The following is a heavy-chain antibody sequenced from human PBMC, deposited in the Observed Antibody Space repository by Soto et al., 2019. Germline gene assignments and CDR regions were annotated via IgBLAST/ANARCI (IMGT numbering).Heavy chain of an antibody. V-gene: IGHV3-7*01. D-gene: IGHD1-20*01. Sequence: GGSLRLSCAVSGISIGGYWRSGIRQAPGKGLEWLANINQDGNKRYYVGSVTGRFTISGDSATNSVFLVMDNLRAEDKAIYYCAAYNTSRHAAFDIWGQGTTVTVSS. CDR3: AAYNTSRHAAFDI. CDR1: GISIGGYW. J-gene: IGHJ3*02. CDR2: INQDGNKR.